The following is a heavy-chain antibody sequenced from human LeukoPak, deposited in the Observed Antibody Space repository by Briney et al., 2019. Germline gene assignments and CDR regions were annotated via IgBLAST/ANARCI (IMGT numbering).Heavy chain of an antibody. CDR2: IDPSDSYT. CDR3: ARHDIVVVPAAIDAFDI. D-gene: IGHD2-2*01. Sequence: GEPLKISCTGSGYSFTSYWISWVRQMPGKGLEWMGRIDPSDSYTNYSPSFQGHVTISADKSISTAYLQWSSLKASDTAMYYCARHDIVVVPAAIDAFDIWGQGTMVTVSS. V-gene: IGHV5-10-1*01. CDR1: GYSFTSYW. J-gene: IGHJ3*02.